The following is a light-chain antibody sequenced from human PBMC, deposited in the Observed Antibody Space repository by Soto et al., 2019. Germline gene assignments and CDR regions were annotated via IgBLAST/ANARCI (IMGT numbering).Light chain of an antibody. CDR1: QSVSSN. CDR3: QQFHHSPWT. J-gene: IGKJ1*01. Sequence: EIVMTQSPATLSLSPGERATLSCRASQSVSSNLAWYQHKPGQPPSLLIYDASTRATGIPARFSGRVSGTEFTLTISSLQSEDFAVYYCQQFHHSPWTFGQGTKVEIK. CDR2: DAS. V-gene: IGKV3-15*01.